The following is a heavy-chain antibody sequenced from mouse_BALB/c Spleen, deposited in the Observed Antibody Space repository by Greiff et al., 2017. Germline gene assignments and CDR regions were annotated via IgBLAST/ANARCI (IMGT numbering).Heavy chain of an antibody. D-gene: IGHD2-3*01. J-gene: IGHJ4*01. CDR3: AREGIYDGYYDAMDY. Sequence: EVKVVESGGGLVQPGGSRKLSCAASGFTFSSFGMHWVRQAPEKGLEWVAYISSGSSTIYYADTVKGRFTISRDNPKNTLFLRMTSLRSEDTAMYYCAREGIYDGYYDAMDYWGQGTSVTVSS. V-gene: IGHV5-17*02. CDR1: GFTFSSFG. CDR2: ISSGSSTI.